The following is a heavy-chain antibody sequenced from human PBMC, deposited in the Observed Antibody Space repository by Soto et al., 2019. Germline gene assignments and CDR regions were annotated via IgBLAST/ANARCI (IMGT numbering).Heavy chain of an antibody. Sequence: SETLSLTCTVSGGSISSYYWSWIRQPPGKGLEWIGYIYYSGSTNYNPSLKSRVTISVDTSKNQFSLKLSSVTAADTAVYYCARDSRYCSGGSCYSGFGQFDYWGQGTLVTVSS. CDR1: GGSISSYY. CDR3: ARDSRYCSGGSCYSGFGQFDY. J-gene: IGHJ4*02. D-gene: IGHD2-15*01. V-gene: IGHV4-59*01. CDR2: IYYSGST.